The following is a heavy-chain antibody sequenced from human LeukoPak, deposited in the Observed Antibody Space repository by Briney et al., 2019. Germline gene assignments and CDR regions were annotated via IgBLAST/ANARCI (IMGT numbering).Heavy chain of an antibody. V-gene: IGHV4-59*01. Sequence: PSETLSLTCTVSGGSISSYYWSWIRQPPGKGLEWIAYTHYSGSTNYNPSLKSRVTISVDTSKNQFSLKLSSVTAADTAVYYCGRDRTYCSGGSCHGYFDLWGRGTLVTVSS. D-gene: IGHD2-15*01. J-gene: IGHJ2*01. CDR1: GGSISSYY. CDR2: THYSGST. CDR3: GRDRTYCSGGSCHGYFDL.